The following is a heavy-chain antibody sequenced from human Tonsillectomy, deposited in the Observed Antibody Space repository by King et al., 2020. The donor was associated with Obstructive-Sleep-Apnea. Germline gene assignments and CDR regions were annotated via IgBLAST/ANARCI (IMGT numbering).Heavy chain of an antibody. D-gene: IGHD1-26*01. CDR1: GFTFEDYA. V-gene: IGHV3-9*01. Sequence: VQLVESGGGLVQPGRSLRLSCAASGFTFEDYAMHWGRQAPGKGLEGGSGISWNSGSIGYVDSVKGRFPISRDSAKNSLYLQMNSLRAEDTALYYCAKAIVGPTWGVFDYWGQGTLVTVSS. CDR3: AKAIVGPTWGVFDY. CDR2: ISWNSGSI. J-gene: IGHJ4*02.